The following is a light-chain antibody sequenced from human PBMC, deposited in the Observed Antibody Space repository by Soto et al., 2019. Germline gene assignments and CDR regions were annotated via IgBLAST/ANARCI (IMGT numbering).Light chain of an antibody. V-gene: IGKV3-20*01. CDR1: QSVSSSS. CDR3: KQYGGSPRT. J-gene: IGKJ1*01. Sequence: EIVLTQSPGTLSFSPGERATLSCRASQSVSSSSLAWYQQKRGQAPRLLIHDASSRATGIPDRFSGSGSGKDFTLTISRLEPEDFAVYYCKQYGGSPRTFGQGTKVEIX. CDR2: DAS.